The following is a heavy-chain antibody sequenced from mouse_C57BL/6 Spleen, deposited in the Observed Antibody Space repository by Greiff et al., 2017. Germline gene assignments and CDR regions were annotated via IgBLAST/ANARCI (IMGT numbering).Heavy chain of an antibody. V-gene: IGHV1-55*01. CDR3: ARFYYYGSSYAMDY. CDR1: GYTFTSYW. CDR2: IYPGSGST. J-gene: IGHJ4*01. Sequence: QVQLQRPGAELVKPGASVKMSCKASGYTFTSYWITWVKQRPGQGLEWIGDIYPGSGSTNYNEKFKSKATLTVDTSSSTAYMQLSSLTSEDSAVYYCARFYYYGSSYAMDYWGQGTSVTVSS. D-gene: IGHD1-1*01.